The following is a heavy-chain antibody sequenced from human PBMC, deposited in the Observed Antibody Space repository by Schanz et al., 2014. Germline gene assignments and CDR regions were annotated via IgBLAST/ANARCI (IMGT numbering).Heavy chain of an antibody. J-gene: IGHJ6*03. Sequence: QVQLVQSGAEVKKPGASVKVSCEASGYTFTSYDINWVRQAPGQGLEWMGWMNPNSGNTGYAQKFHGRSILTMPISISTAYIELSRLRSEDTAVYYCARAPVTVGPHHYYIDVWGKGTTVNVSS. V-gene: IGHV1-8*02. D-gene: IGHD4-17*01. CDR3: ARAPVTVGPHHYYIDV. CDR1: GYTFTSYD. CDR2: MNPNSGNT.